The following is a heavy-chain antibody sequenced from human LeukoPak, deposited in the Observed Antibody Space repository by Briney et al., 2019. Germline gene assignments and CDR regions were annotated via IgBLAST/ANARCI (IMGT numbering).Heavy chain of an antibody. D-gene: IGHD3-22*01. CDR2: IKQDGSEK. J-gene: IGHJ6*01. CDR1: GFTFSSYW. Sequence: GGSLRLSCAASGFTFSSYWMSWVRQAPGKGLEWVANIKQDGSEKYYVDSVKGRFTISRDNVKNVLYLQMNSLTPEDTALYYCAKDLSSAITSALVLDVWGQGTTVTVS. CDR3: AKDLSSAITSALVLDV. V-gene: IGHV3-7*03.